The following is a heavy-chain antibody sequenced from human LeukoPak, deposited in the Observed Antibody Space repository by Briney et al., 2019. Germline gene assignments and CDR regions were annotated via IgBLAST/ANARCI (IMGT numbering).Heavy chain of an antibody. CDR2: IYHTGDT. Sequence: PSEALSLTCTVSGGSINTYYWSWIRQSPGKGLEWIGYIYHTGDTSTNPSLKGRVSISLDTSKRQFSLWVNSVTAADTATYYCARIVRYYESSGYPTYFMDVWGKGTTVTVSS. CDR1: GGSINTYY. V-gene: IGHV4-59*08. CDR3: ARIVRYYESSGYPTYFMDV. D-gene: IGHD3-22*01. J-gene: IGHJ6*03.